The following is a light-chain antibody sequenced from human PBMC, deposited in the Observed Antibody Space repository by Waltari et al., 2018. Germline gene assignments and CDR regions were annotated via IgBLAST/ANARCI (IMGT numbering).Light chain of an antibody. CDR3: QQYSNWLT. J-gene: IGKJ1*01. CDR2: GAS. Sequence: EIVLTQSPATLSLSPGERATLSCRASQSVSSSLAWYQQKPGQAPRLLIYGASSRATCIPYRFSCSGSGTDFTLTISSLEPEDFAVYYCQQYSNWLTFGQGTKVEIK. V-gene: IGKV3-15*01. CDR1: QSVSSS.